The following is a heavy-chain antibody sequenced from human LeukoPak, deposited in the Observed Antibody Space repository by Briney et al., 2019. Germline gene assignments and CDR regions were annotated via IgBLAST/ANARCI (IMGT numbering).Heavy chain of an antibody. J-gene: IGHJ4*02. CDR3: ARGPLSYFDY. CDR2: IWYDGSNK. Sequence: PGGSLRLSCAASGFTFSSYAMSWVRQAPGKGLEWVAVIWYDGSNKYYADSVKGRFTISRDNSKNTLYLQMNSLRAEDTAVYYCARGPLSYFDYWGQGTLVTVSS. V-gene: IGHV3-33*08. CDR1: GFTFSSYA.